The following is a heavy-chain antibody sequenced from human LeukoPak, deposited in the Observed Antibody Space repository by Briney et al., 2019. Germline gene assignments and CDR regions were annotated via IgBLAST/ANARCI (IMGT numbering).Heavy chain of an antibody. CDR2: IYYSGTT. J-gene: IGHJ3*02. V-gene: IGHV4-39*01. CDR3: ARHSRGYYDSTGYYYGSHAFDI. Sequence: SETLSLTCTVSGGSIISSTYYWGWIRQPPGKGLEWIGSIYYSGTTYYNPSLKSRVTISVDTSRNQFSLKLSSVTAADTAVFHCARHSRGYYDSTGYYYGSHAFDIWGQGTMVTASS. CDR1: GGSIISSTYY. D-gene: IGHD3-22*01.